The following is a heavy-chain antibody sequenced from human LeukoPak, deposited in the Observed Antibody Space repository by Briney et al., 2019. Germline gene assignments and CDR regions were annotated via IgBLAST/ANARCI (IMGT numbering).Heavy chain of an antibody. D-gene: IGHD6-6*01. Sequence: SETLSPTCTVSGGSISSYYWSWIRQPPGKGLEWIGYIYYSGSTNYNPSLKSRVTISVDTSKNQFSLKLSSVTAADTAVYYCASRSSSWDGWFDPWGQGTLVTVSS. CDR2: IYYSGST. V-gene: IGHV4-59*01. CDR3: ASRSSSWDGWFDP. CDR1: GGSISSYY. J-gene: IGHJ5*02.